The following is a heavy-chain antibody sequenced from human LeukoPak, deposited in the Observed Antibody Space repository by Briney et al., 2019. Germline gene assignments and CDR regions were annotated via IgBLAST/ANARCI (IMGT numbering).Heavy chain of an antibody. V-gene: IGHV1-18*01. J-gene: IGHJ6*02. CDR2: ISAYNGNT. CDR1: GYTFTSYD. D-gene: IGHD3-10*01. CDR3: ARVFSGSGSSSNYYYGMDV. Sequence: GASVKVSCKASGYTFTSYDINWVRQATGQGLEWMGWISAYNGNTNYAQKLQGRVTMTTDTSTSTAYMELRSLRSDDTAVYYCARVFSGSGSSSNYYYGMDVWGQGTTVTVSS.